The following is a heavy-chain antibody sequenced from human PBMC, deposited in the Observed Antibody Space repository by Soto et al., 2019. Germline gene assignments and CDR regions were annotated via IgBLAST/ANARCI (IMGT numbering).Heavy chain of an antibody. D-gene: IGHD1-26*01. Sequence: QVQLVESGGGVVQPGRSLRLSCVGSAFTFSDYAIHWVRQAPGKGLDWVAAISYDGSGTYYADSVKGRFTISRDNSTNTLYLQMNSLRVEDTAVYYCARDARIGTDWYFDLWGRGTLVTVSS. CDR1: AFTFSDYA. CDR2: ISYDGSGT. CDR3: ARDARIGTDWYFDL. J-gene: IGHJ2*01. V-gene: IGHV3-30-3*01.